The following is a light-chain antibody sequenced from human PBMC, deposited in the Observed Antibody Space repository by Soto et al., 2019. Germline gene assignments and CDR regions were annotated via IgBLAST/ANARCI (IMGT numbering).Light chain of an antibody. CDR1: QTISRW. CDR3: QHYYSYPYT. CDR2: DAS. J-gene: IGKJ2*01. Sequence: DIQMTQSPSTLSASVGDRVTITCRASQTISRWSAWYQQKPGKAPKLLIYDASNLESGVPSRFSGSASGTEITLTISSLQPDDYATYYCQHYYSYPYTFGQGTKLEI. V-gene: IGKV1-5*01.